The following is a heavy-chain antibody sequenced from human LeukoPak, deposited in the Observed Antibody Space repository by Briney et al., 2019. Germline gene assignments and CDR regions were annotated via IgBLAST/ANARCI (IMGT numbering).Heavy chain of an antibody. CDR1: GFTFSRHS. V-gene: IGHV3-66*01. CDR3: ARVREYSSSEVLDY. CDR2: IYSGDST. Sequence: QAGGSLRLSCAASGFTFSRHSMNWVRQAPGKGLEWVSVIYSGDSTDYADSVKGRFIISRDNSKNTLYLQMNSLRAEDTAVYYCARVREYSSSEVLDYWGQGTLVTVSS. D-gene: IGHD6-6*01. J-gene: IGHJ4*02.